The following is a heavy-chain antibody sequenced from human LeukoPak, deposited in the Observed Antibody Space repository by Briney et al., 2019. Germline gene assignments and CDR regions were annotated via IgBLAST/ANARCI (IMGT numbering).Heavy chain of an antibody. CDR2: ISHSGNT. Sequence: PSQTLSPTCTVSGDSINSGGYFWNWIRQHPGEGLEWIGYISHSGNTYYNPSLKSRVIISLDTSESQFSLKLSSVTAADTAVYYCARDLGGNWFDPWGQGTLVTVSS. CDR3: ARDLGGNWFDP. V-gene: IGHV4-31*03. CDR1: GDSINSGGYF. D-gene: IGHD3-16*01. J-gene: IGHJ5*02.